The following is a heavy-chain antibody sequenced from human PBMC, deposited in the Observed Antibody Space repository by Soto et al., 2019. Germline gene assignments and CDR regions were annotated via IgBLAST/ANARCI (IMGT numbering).Heavy chain of an antibody. CDR2: INHSGSA. D-gene: IGHD3-9*01. CDR1: GGSFSGYY. CDR3: ARGGIYDILTGGPLDAFDI. Sequence: PSETLSLTCAVYGGSFSGYYWSWIRQPPGKGLEWIGEINHSGSANYNPSLKSRVTISVDTSKNQFSLKLSSVTAADTAVYYCARGGIYDILTGGPLDAFDIWGQGTMVTVS. J-gene: IGHJ3*02. V-gene: IGHV4-34*01.